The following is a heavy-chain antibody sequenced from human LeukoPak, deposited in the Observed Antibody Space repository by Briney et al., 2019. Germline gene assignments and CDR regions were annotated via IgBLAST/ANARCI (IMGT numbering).Heavy chain of an antibody. J-gene: IGHJ4*02. CDR1: GGTFSSYA. Sequence: SVKVSCKASGGTFSSYAISWVRQAPGQGLEWMGRIIPIFGTANYAQKSQGRVTITTDESTSTAYMELSSLRSEDTAVYYCATDDPLGSGYYFTYWGQGTLATVSS. CDR2: IIPIFGTA. D-gene: IGHD3-22*01. CDR3: ATDDPLGSGYYFTY. V-gene: IGHV1-69*05.